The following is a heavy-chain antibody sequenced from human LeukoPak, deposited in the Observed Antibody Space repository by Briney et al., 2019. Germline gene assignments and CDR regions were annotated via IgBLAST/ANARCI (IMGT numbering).Heavy chain of an antibody. Sequence: ASVKVSCKASGYTFTSYGISWVRQAPGQGLEWMGWISAYNGNTNYAQKLQGRVTMTTDTSTSTAYMELSSLRSEDTAVYYCARGITGTTFYYYYYYMDVWGKGTTVTVSS. J-gene: IGHJ6*03. D-gene: IGHD1-7*01. V-gene: IGHV1-18*01. CDR3: ARGITGTTFYYYYYYMDV. CDR2: ISAYNGNT. CDR1: GYTFTSYG.